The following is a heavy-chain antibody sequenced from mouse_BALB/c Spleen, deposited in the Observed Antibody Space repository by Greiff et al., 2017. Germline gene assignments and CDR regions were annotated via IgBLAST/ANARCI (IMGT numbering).Heavy chain of an antibody. CDR3: ASPIYYAYEVYAMDY. V-gene: IGHV5-12-2*01. CDR2: ISNGGGST. Sequence: EVHLVESGGGLVQPGGSLKLSCAASGFTFSSYTMSWVRQKPEKRLEWVAYISNGGGSTYYPDTVKGRFTISRDNAKNTLYLQMRSLKSEDTAMYYCASPIYYAYEVYAMDYWGQGTSVTVSS. CDR1: GFTFSSYT. J-gene: IGHJ4*01. D-gene: IGHD2-2*01.